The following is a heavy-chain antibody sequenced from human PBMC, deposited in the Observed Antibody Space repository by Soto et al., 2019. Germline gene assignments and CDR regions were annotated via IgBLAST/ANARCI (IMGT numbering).Heavy chain of an antibody. J-gene: IGHJ5*02. CDR2: INPNSGAT. V-gene: IGHV1-2*02. CDR1: GYPFTGYF. Sequence: RXSVKVSCKASGYPFTGYFIHWVRQAPRQGLEWVGYINPNSGATKYAPRFQGRVTMTSDTSIRTAYMDLSNLRSDDTAVYYCARGGGTILAPLPCGPGTLVTVSS. D-gene: IGHD3-3*01. CDR3: ARGGGTILAPLP.